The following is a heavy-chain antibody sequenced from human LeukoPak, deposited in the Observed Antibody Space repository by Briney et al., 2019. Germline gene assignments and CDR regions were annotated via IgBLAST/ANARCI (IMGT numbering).Heavy chain of an antibody. CDR3: ARSPKYCSSTSCYGTLVDP. CDR2: IYHSGST. CDR1: GGSISSYY. V-gene: IGHV4-59*08. D-gene: IGHD2-2*01. J-gene: IGHJ5*02. Sequence: SETLSLTCTVSGGSISSYYWSWIRQPPGKGLEWIGYIYHSGSTNYNPSLKSRVTISVDTSKNQFSLKLSSVTAADTAVYYCARSPKYCSSTSCYGTLVDPWGQGTLVTVSS.